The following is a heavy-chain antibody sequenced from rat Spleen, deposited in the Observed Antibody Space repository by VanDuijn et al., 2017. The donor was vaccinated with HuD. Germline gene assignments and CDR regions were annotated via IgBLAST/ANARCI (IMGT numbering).Heavy chain of an antibody. V-gene: IGHV5-22*01. J-gene: IGHJ4*01. Sequence: EVQLVESDGGLVQPGRSLKLSCAASGFTFSDYYMVWVRQAPKKGLEWVASISFEGSSSYYGESVKGRFTISRDNAKSTLYLQMDSLRSEDTATYYCARPNNYYVMDAWGQGASVTVSS. CDR1: GFTFSDYY. CDR3: ARPNNYYVMDA. CDR2: ISFEGSSS. D-gene: IGHD1-10*01.